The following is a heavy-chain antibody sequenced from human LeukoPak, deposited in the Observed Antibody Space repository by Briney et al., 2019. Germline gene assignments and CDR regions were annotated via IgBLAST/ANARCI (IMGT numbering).Heavy chain of an antibody. CDR3: ASRSLGRSPDY. V-gene: IGHV3-30-3*01. Sequence: GKSLRLSCAASGFAFRSYAMHWVRQAPGKGLEWVAVISDDGTKKYYADSVRGRFTISRDNSKNLVYLQMSSLRAEDTAVYYCASRSLGRSPDYWGQGTPVTVSS. D-gene: IGHD1-26*01. J-gene: IGHJ4*02. CDR1: GFAFRSYA. CDR2: ISDDGTKK.